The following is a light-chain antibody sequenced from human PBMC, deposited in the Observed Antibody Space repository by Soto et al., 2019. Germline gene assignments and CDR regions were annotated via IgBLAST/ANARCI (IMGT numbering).Light chain of an antibody. J-gene: IGLJ2*01. CDR2: GNS. Sequence: QSVLTQPPSVSGAPGQRVTISCTGSDSNIGAGYDVHWYQQFPGTAPKLLISGNSHRSSGVPDRFSASRSGTSASLAITGLQAEDEADYCCQSYDNSLGGVVFGGGTKVTVL. CDR1: DSNIGAGYD. CDR3: QSYDNSLGGVV. V-gene: IGLV1-40*01.